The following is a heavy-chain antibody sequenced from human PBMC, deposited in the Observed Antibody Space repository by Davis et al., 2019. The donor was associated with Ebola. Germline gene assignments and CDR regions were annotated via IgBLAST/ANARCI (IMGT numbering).Heavy chain of an antibody. Sequence: GGSLRLSCAASGFTFSSYAMHWVRQAPGKGLEWVAVISYDGSNKYYADSVKGQFTISRDNSKNTLYLQMNSLRAEDTAVYYCARAMGTYYYYGMDVWGQGTTVTVSS. CDR3: ARAMGTYYYYGMDV. V-gene: IGHV3-30-3*01. CDR2: ISYDGSNK. J-gene: IGHJ6*02. D-gene: IGHD3-10*01. CDR1: GFTFSSYA.